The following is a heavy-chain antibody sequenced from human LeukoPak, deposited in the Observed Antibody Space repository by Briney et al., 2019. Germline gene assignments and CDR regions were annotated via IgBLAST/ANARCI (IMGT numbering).Heavy chain of an antibody. CDR2: IKQDGSEK. Sequence: GGSLRLSCAASGFTFSSYWMSWFRQAPGKGLEWVANIKQDGSEKYYVDSVKGRFIISRDNAKNSLYLQMNSLRAEDTAVYYCARDEHYYDSSGYWGLDYWGQGTLVTVSS. J-gene: IGHJ4*02. V-gene: IGHV3-7*01. D-gene: IGHD3-22*01. CDR1: GFTFSSYW. CDR3: ARDEHYYDSSGYWGLDY.